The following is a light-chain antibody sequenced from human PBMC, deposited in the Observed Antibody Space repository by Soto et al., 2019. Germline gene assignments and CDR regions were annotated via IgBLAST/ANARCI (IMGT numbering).Light chain of an antibody. CDR3: QEYIQWPLGM. V-gene: IGKV3-15*01. J-gene: IGKJ3*01. Sequence: DIVVTQSPATLSASPGERVTLSCRASQFVSSRLAWYQQRPGQVPRLLIYDTSTRAPGISARFSGSGSGTELTLTVGSLQSEDFAVYYCQEYIQWPLGMLGPGTKVDIK. CDR1: QFVSSR. CDR2: DTS.